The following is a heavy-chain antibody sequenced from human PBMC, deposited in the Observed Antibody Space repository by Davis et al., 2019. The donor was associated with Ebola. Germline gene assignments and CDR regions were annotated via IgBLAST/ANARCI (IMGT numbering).Heavy chain of an antibody. V-gene: IGHV1-69*13. CDR1: GGTFSSYA. D-gene: IGHD5-18*01. J-gene: IGHJ6*02. CDR2: IIPIFGTA. CDR3: ARDHGYSYGYAFYYYYGMDV. Sequence: SVKVSCKASGGTFSSYAISWVRQAPGQGLEWMGGIIPIFGTANYAQKFQGRVTITADESTSTAYMELSSLRSEDTAVYYCARDHGYSYGYAFYYYYGMDVWGQGTTVTVSS.